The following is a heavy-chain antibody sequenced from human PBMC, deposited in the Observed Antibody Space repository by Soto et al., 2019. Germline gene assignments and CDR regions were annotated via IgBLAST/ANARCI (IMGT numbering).Heavy chain of an antibody. J-gene: IGHJ4*02. V-gene: IGHV4-30-2*01. CDR1: GGSISGGGFS. Sequence: PSETLSLTCAVSGGSISGGGFSWSWIRQPPGKGLEWIGYILHTGGTQYNPSLKSRVFMSVDKSKNQFSLHLTSVTAADTAVYYCARLQFGEGCDYWGQGALVTVSS. D-gene: IGHD3-10*01. CDR2: ILHTGGT. CDR3: ARLQFGEGCDY.